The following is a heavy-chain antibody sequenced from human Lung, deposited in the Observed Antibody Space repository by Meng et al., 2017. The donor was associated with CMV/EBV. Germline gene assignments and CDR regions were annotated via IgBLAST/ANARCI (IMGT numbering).Heavy chain of an antibody. CDR1: GGSISSYY. CDR3: AGGNWNYDY. CDR2: IYYSGST. V-gene: IGHV4-59*01. Sequence: SXTLSLTCTVSGGSISSYYWSWIRQPPGKGLEWIGYIYYSGSTNYNPSLKSRVTISVDTSKNQFSLMLSSVTAADAAVYYCAGGNWNYDYWGQGTLVTVSS. J-gene: IGHJ4*02. D-gene: IGHD1-7*01.